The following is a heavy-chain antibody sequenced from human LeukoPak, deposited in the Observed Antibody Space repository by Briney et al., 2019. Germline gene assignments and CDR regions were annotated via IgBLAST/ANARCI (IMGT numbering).Heavy chain of an antibody. Sequence: SETLSLTCTVSGGSISSYYWSWIRQPPGKGLEWIGYIYYSGSTNYNPSLKSRVTISVDTSKNQFSLKLSSVTAADTAVYYCARDRLVRLAAAVHYCGMDVWGQGTTVTVSS. J-gene: IGHJ6*02. V-gene: IGHV4-59*01. CDR3: ARDRLVRLAAAVHYCGMDV. D-gene: IGHD6-13*01. CDR1: GGSISSYY. CDR2: IYYSGST.